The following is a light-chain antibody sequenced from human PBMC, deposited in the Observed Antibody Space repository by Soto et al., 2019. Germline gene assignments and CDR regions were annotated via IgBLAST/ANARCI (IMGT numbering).Light chain of an antibody. CDR3: SSYTSSSTLV. V-gene: IGLV2-14*01. J-gene: IGLJ2*01. CDR2: DVS. Sequence: QSVLTQPASVSGSPGQSITISCTGTSSDVGGYNYVSWYQQHPGKAPKLMIYDVSNRPSGVSNRFSCSTSGNTASLTISGLQAEDEADYYCSSYTSSSTLVFGGGTK. CDR1: SSDVGGYNY.